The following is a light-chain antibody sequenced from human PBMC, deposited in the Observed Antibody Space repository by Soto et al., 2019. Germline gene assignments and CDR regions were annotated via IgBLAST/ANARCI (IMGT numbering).Light chain of an antibody. J-gene: IGLJ1*01. Sequence: QSVLTQPRSGSGSPGQSVTISCTGTSSDFGGYNYVSWYQQHPGKAPKLMIYDVSKRPSGVPDRFSGSKSGNTASLTISGLQAEDEADYYCCSYAGSYTFYVFGTGTKVTVL. CDR2: DVS. CDR3: CSYAGSYTFYV. V-gene: IGLV2-11*01. CDR1: SSDFGGYNY.